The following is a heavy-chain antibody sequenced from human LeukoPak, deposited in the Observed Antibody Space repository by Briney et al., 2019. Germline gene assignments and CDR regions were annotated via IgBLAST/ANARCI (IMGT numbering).Heavy chain of an antibody. CDR2: ITAGGGST. J-gene: IGHJ4*02. D-gene: IGHD3-10*01. Sequence: GGSLRLSCAASGFTFSSYAMSWVRQAPGKGLEWVSIITAGGGSTYYADSVKGRFTISRDNAKNTLYLQMNSLRVEDTALFYCAKGLYASGSYPFDYWGQGTLVTVSS. CDR3: AKGLYASGSYPFDY. CDR1: GFTFSSYA. V-gene: IGHV3-23*01.